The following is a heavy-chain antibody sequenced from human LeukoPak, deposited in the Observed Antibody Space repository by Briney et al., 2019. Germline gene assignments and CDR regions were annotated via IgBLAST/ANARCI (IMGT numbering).Heavy chain of an antibody. CDR3: ARGVATKDY. CDR2: ISSSGSTI. Sequence: GGSLRLSCAASGFTLSSYEMNWVRQAPGKGLEWVSYISSSGSTIYYADSVKGRFTISRYNAKNSLYLQMNSLRAEDTAVYYCARGVATKDYWGQGTLVTVSS. CDR1: GFTLSSYE. V-gene: IGHV3-48*03. J-gene: IGHJ4*02. D-gene: IGHD5-12*01.